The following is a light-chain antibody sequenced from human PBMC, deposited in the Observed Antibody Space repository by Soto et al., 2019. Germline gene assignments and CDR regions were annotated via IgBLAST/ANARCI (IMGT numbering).Light chain of an antibody. J-gene: IGKJ1*01. V-gene: IGKV3-20*01. CDR2: GAS. Sequence: ETVMTQSPGTLSVSLGERATLSCRASQSVSIHLAWYQRTPGQAPRSLIFGASSRETGTPDRFIGSGAGTEFILTISRLEPDDFAIDHCHQHGGSTETFGQGTKVDIK. CDR3: HQHGGSTET. CDR1: QSVSIH.